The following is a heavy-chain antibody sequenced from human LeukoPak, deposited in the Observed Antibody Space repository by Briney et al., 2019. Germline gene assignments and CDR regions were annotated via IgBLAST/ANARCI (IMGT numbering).Heavy chain of an antibody. D-gene: IGHD6-13*01. J-gene: IGHJ3*02. CDR3: ASSSWSSQAFDI. V-gene: IGHV4-59*08. CDR1: GGSISSYY. CDR2: IYYSGST. Sequence: SETLSLTCTVSGGSISSYYWSWIRQPPGKGLEWIGYIYYSGSTNYNPSLKSRVTISVDTSKNQFSLKLSSVTAADTAVYYCASSSWSSQAFDIWGQGTMVTVSS.